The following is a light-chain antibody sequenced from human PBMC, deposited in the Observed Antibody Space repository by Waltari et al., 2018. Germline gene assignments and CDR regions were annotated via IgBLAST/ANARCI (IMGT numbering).Light chain of an antibody. Sequence: SYDLSQPPSVSVSPGQTATITCSGDDLGNKNVCWYQQKPGQSPTLVIFQKSKLPSGIPERFSGSNSGNTATLTITGTQPMDEGDYYCQAWDTNSVVFGGGTQLTVL. J-gene: IGLJ2*01. CDR1: DLGNKN. V-gene: IGLV3-1*01. CDR2: QKS. CDR3: QAWDTNSVV.